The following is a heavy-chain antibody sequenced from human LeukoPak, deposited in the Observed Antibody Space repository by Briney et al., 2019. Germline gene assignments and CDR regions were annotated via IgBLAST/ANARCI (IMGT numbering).Heavy chain of an antibody. Sequence: GGSLRLSCAASGFTFSNAWMSWVRQAPGKGLEWVGRIKSKTDSGTTDYAAPVKGRFTISRDDSKNTLYLQMNSLKTEDTAVYYCTTETPRYCTNGVCYNFPFGGFDYWGQGTLVTVSS. V-gene: IGHV3-15*01. CDR1: GFTFSNAW. CDR2: IKSKTDSGTT. D-gene: IGHD2-8*01. J-gene: IGHJ4*02. CDR3: TTETPRYCTNGVCYNFPFGGFDY.